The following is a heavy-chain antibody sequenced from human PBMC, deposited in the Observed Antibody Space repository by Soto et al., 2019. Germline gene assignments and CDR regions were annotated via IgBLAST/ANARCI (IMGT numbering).Heavy chain of an antibody. CDR2: ITPSNGDT. J-gene: IGHJ4*02. CDR1: ADTFANYG. CDR3: ARLAPCSGGNCYSRPLDS. V-gene: IGHV1-18*01. D-gene: IGHD2-15*01. Sequence: QVQLLQSGAEAKKPGASVKVSCKASADTFANYGISWVRQAPGQGPERMGWITPSNGDTNYAQKFPGRVIMTTGPPTSPAYMEVRSLRSDDTAVSYCARLAPCSGGNCYSRPLDSWGQGTLVTVSS.